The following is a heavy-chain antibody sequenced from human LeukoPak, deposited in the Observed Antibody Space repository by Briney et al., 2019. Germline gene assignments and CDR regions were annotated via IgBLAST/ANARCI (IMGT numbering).Heavy chain of an antibody. J-gene: IGHJ4*02. V-gene: IGHV4-34*01. CDR3: ASMFRRNYYGDQRSSGFDY. CDR1: GGSFSGYY. D-gene: IGHD3-3*01. Sequence: ASETLSLTCAVYGGSFSGYYWSWIRQPPGKGLEWIGEINHSGSTNYNPSLKSRVTISVDTSKNQFSLKLSSVTAADTAVYYCASMFRRNYYGDQRSSGFDYWGQGTLVTVSS. CDR2: INHSGST.